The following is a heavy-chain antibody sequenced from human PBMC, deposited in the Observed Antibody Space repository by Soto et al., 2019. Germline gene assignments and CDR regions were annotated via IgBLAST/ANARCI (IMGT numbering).Heavy chain of an antibody. Sequence: QVQLMQSGAEVKKPGASVKVSCKASGDTFTDYYIHWVRQAPGQGLEWMGTVNPSGGHTTYAQHFLGRVTMTRDPYTSTLYMELTSLTSDDTAIYYCARGGHVVVVTAALDSWGQGTLVTVSS. J-gene: IGHJ4*02. V-gene: IGHV1-46*01. CDR2: VNPSGGHT. D-gene: IGHD2-21*02. CDR1: GDTFTDYY. CDR3: ARGGHVVVVTAALDS.